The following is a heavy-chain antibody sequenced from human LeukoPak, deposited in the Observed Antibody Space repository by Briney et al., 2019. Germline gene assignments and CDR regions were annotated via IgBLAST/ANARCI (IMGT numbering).Heavy chain of an antibody. J-gene: IGHJ4*02. CDR3: ARVTRGVITFDY. Sequence: SQTPSLTCTVSGGSISSGGYYWTWIRQHPGKGLEWIGYIYYSGSTYYNPSLKSRVTMSVDTSKNQFSLKLSSVTAADTAVYYCARVTRGVITFDYWGQGTLVTVSS. D-gene: IGHD3-10*01. CDR1: GGSISSGGYY. CDR2: IYYSGST. V-gene: IGHV4-31*03.